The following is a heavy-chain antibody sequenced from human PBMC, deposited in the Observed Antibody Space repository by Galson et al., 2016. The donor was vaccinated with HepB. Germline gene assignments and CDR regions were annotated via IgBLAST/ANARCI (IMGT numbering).Heavy chain of an antibody. J-gene: IGHJ4*02. CDR3: SRDTGAFGGPLYPDY. V-gene: IGHV1-18*01. Sequence: SVKVSCKASGYTFSDYGITWVRQAPGQGLEWMGWTTTYNGNTNYALDLQDRVTMTTDTSTSTAYMELRSLRSDDTAVYYCSRDTGAFGGPLYPDYWGQGTLITVSS. CDR2: TTTYNGNT. CDR1: GYTFSDYG. D-gene: IGHD3-16*01.